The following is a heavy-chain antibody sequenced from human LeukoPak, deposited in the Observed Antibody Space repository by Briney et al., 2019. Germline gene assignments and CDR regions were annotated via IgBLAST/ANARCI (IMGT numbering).Heavy chain of an antibody. J-gene: IGHJ4*02. V-gene: IGHV4-30-4*01. CDR1: GGSISSGDYS. CDR2: IFSSGST. Sequence: SETLSLTCTVSGGSISSGDYSWSWIRQPPGKGLEWIGYIFSSGSTHYNPSLKGRVTISVDTSKNQFFLKLRSVTATDTAVYFCARGYCGTSSCYLRAAPFDFWGQGTLVTVSS. CDR3: ARGYCGTSSCYLRAAPFDF. D-gene: IGHD2-2*01.